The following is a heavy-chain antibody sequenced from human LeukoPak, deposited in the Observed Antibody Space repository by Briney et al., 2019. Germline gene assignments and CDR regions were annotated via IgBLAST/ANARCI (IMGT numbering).Heavy chain of an antibody. Sequence: PSETLSLTCTVSGGSISSYYWSWVRQPPGKGLEWIGYIYYSGSTNYNPSLKSRVTISVDTSKNQFSLKLSSVTAADTAVYYCARGPVAKNWFDPWGQGTLVTVSS. J-gene: IGHJ5*02. CDR3: ARGPVAKNWFDP. D-gene: IGHD6-19*01. CDR2: IYYSGST. CDR1: GGSISSYY. V-gene: IGHV4-59*01.